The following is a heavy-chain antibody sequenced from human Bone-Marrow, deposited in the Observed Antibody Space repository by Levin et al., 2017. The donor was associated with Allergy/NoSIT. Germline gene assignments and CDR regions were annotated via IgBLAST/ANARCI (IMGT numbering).Heavy chain of an antibody. CDR2: IIPIFGTA. V-gene: IGHV1-69*13. CDR1: GGTFSSYA. J-gene: IGHJ6*02. CDR3: ARALQGSYVLRYYYYGMDV. Sequence: ASVKVSCKASGGTFSSYAISWVRQAPGQGLEWMGGIIPIFGTANYAQKFQGRVTITADESTSTAYMELSSLRSEDTAVYYCARALQGSYVLRYYYYGMDVWGQGTTVTVSS. D-gene: IGHD3-16*01.